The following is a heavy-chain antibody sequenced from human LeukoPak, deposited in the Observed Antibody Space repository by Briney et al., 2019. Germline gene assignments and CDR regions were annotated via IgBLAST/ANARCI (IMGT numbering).Heavy chain of an antibody. V-gene: IGHV3-43D*04. CDR1: GFNFAGYA. Sequence: PGGSLRLSCASSGFNFAGYAMHWVRQSPGKGLEWISLISRDGSSTYYGDAVKGRFTTSRDNSKNYLFLQMDSLRVDDTAFYFCAKDHDSGDYLAFYMGVWGKGTTVTVSS. D-gene: IGHD4-17*01. CDR3: AKDHDSGDYLAFYMGV. CDR2: ISRDGSST. J-gene: IGHJ6*03.